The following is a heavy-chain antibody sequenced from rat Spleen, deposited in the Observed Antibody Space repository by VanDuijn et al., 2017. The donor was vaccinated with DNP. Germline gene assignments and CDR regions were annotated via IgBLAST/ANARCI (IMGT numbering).Heavy chain of an antibody. Sequence: EVQLVESGGGLVQPGRSLKLSCTASGFNFNDYWMAWIRQVPGKGLEWIASITGGSGITSYPDSVKGRFTISRDDAKNTLSLQMNSLRSEDTATYYCARVQLGYYALDAWGQGVMVTVSS. CDR2: ITGGSGIT. D-gene: IGHD1-12*01. V-gene: IGHV5-31*01. J-gene: IGHJ2*01. CDR3: ARVQLGYYALDA. CDR1: GFNFNDYW.